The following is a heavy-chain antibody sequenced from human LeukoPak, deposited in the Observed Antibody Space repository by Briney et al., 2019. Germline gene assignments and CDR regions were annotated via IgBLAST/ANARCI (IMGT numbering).Heavy chain of an antibody. D-gene: IGHD1-26*01. CDR3: ARDLWGSGSYLFDY. J-gene: IGHJ4*02. CDR1: GYTFTGYY. V-gene: IGHV1-2*02. CDR2: INPNSGGT. Sequence: ASVKVSCKASGYTFTGYYMHWVRQAPGQGLEWMGWINPNSGGTNYAQKFQGRVTMTRDTSISTAYMELSRLRSDDTAVYYCARDLWGSGSYLFDYWGQGTLVTVSS.